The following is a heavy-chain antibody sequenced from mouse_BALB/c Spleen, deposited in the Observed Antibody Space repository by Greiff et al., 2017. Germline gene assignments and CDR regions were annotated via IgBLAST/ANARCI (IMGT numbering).Heavy chain of an antibody. Sequence: VKLVESGPGLVAPSQSLSITCTVSGFSLTGYGVNWVRQPPGKGLEWLGMIWGDGSTDYNSALKSRLSISKDNSKSQVFLKMNSLQTDDTAMYYCARGGITTAPWFAYWGQGTLVTVSA. CDR2: IWGDGST. CDR1: GFSLTGYG. D-gene: IGHD1-2*01. CDR3: ARGGITTAPWFAY. V-gene: IGHV2-6-7*01. J-gene: IGHJ3*01.